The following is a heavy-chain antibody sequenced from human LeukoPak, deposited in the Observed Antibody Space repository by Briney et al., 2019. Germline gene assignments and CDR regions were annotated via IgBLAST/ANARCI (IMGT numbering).Heavy chain of an antibody. Sequence: SETLSLTCTVSGGSIDSYYWSWIRLPPGKGLEWIGYIYYTGSTEYHPSLKSRVTISLDTSKNQFSLKLTSVTAADTAVYYCARVYQSAEYYFDYWGQGNLVSVSS. J-gene: IGHJ4*02. CDR2: IYYTGST. D-gene: IGHD2-2*01. V-gene: IGHV4-59*01. CDR3: ARVYQSAEYYFDY. CDR1: GGSIDSYY.